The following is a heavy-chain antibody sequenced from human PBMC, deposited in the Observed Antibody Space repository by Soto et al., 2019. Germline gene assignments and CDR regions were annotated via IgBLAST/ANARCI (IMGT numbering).Heavy chain of an antibody. CDR2: ISSSSSTI. Sequence: SLRLSCAASGFTFSSYSMNWVRQAPGKGLEWVSYISSSSSTIYYADSVKGRFTISRDNAKNSLYLQMNSLRDEDTAVYYCARDSSGWPYWYFDLWGRGTLVTVSS. CDR1: GFTFSSYS. V-gene: IGHV3-48*02. CDR3: ARDSSGWPYWYFDL. J-gene: IGHJ2*01. D-gene: IGHD6-19*01.